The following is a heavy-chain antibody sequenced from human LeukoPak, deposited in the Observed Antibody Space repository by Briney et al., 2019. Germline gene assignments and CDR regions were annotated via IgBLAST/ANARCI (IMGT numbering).Heavy chain of an antibody. V-gene: IGHV4-34*01. D-gene: IGHD3-3*01. J-gene: IGHJ3*02. Sequence: SETLSLTCAVYGGSFSGYYWSWIRQPPGKGLEWIGEINHSGSTNYNPSLKSRVTISVDTSKNQFSLKLSSVTAADTAVYYCARGCDFWSGYMSGGGAFDIWGQGTMVTVSS. CDR3: ARGCDFWSGYMSGGGAFDI. CDR1: GGSFSGYY. CDR2: INHSGST.